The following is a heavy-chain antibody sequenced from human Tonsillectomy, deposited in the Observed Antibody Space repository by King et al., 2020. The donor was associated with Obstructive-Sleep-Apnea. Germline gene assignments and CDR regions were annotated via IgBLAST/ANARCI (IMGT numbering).Heavy chain of an antibody. Sequence: VQLQQSGPGLLEPSQTLSLTCAVSGDSVSSNSAAWHWIRQSPSRGLEWLGRTYYRSKWFNDYAVSVKSRIIINPDTSKNQFSLQLNSLTPEDTAVYYCTRRFSGRYGIWGQGTMVTVSS. D-gene: IGHD1-26*01. V-gene: IGHV6-1*01. J-gene: IGHJ3*02. CDR3: TRRFSGRYGI. CDR1: GDSVSSNSAA. CDR2: TYYRSKWFN.